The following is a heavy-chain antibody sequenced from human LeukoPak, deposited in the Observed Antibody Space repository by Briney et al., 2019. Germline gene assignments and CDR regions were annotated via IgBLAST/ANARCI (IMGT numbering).Heavy chain of an antibody. Sequence: GWSLRLSCAASGCTVSGNYMSWVRQAPGKGLEGVSVIYSGGSTSYADSVKGRFTLSRDNSKNPLYLQMNSLRAEDTAVYYCARWPAADFDYWGQGTLVTVSS. J-gene: IGHJ4*02. V-gene: IGHV3-66*01. CDR1: GCTVSGNY. D-gene: IGHD6-13*01. CDR2: IYSGGST. CDR3: ARWPAADFDY.